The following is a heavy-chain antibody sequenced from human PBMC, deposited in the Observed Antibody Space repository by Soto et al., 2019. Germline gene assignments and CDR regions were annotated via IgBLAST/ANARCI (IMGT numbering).Heavy chain of an antibody. J-gene: IGHJ4*02. Sequence: SLRLSCTASGFTFGDYAMSCFRQAPGKGLEWVGFIRSKAYGGTTEYAASVKGRFTISRDDSKSIAYLQMKSLKTEDTAVYYCTRSTQPRYFDWYSTPFDYWGQGTPVTVSS. CDR2: IRSKAYGGTT. CDR3: TRSTQPRYFDWYSTPFDY. D-gene: IGHD3-9*01. V-gene: IGHV3-49*03. CDR1: GFTFGDYA.